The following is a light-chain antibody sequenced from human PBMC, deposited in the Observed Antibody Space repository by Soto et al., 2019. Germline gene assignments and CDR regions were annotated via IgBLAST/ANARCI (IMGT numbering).Light chain of an antibody. CDR3: QHRDIWPPGAT. J-gene: IGKJ4*01. V-gene: IGKV3-11*01. Sequence: EIVLTQSPATLSLSPGERATLSCRASQSVTTYLAWYQQKPGQAPRLLIYDASNRATGIPDRFSGSGSGTDCPLTISSLEPEDFAVYYCQHRDIWPPGATFGGGTKVEIK. CDR1: QSVTTY. CDR2: DAS.